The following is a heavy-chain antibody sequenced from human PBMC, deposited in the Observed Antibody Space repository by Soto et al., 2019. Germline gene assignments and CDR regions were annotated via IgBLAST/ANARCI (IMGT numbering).Heavy chain of an antibody. CDR2: IIPIFGTA. CDR3: ARGPSFSIAVAGRPPAYYYGIAV. CDR1: GGSFSSYA. J-gene: IGHJ6*01. V-gene: IGHV1-69*13. Sequence: SVKLSCKASGGSFSSYAISWVRQAPGQGLEWMGGIIPIFGTANYAQKFQGRVTITADESTSTAYMELSSLRSEDTAVYYCARGPSFSIAVAGRPPAYYYGIAVSRQGTTVTVSS. D-gene: IGHD6-19*01.